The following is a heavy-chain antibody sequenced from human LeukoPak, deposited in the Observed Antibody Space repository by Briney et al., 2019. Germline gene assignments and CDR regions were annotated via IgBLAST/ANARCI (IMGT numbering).Heavy chain of an antibody. CDR2: IYYSGST. D-gene: IGHD3-3*01. V-gene: IGHV4-31*03. Sequence: SETLSLTFTVSGGSISSGGYSCSWIRQHPGECLEWVGYIYYSGSTYYNPSLKSRVTISVDTSKNQFSLKLSSVTAADTAVYYCARAQTVLRFLEWLSNGMDVWGQGTTVTVSS. CDR1: GGSISSGGYS. J-gene: IGHJ6*02. CDR3: ARAQTVLRFLEWLSNGMDV.